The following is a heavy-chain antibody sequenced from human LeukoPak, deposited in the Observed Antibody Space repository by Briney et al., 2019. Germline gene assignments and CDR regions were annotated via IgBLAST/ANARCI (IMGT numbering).Heavy chain of an antibody. V-gene: IGHV3-48*03. CDR2: ISSSGSTI. CDR1: GFTFSSYE. Sequence: RSGGSLRLSCAASGFTFSSYEMNWVRQAPGKGLEWVSYISSSGSTIYYADSVKGRFTISRDNAKNSLYLQMNSLRVEDTAVYYCARVSGDGESSYRALDIWGQGTMVTVSS. D-gene: IGHD1-26*01. CDR3: ARVSGDGESSYRALDI. J-gene: IGHJ3*02.